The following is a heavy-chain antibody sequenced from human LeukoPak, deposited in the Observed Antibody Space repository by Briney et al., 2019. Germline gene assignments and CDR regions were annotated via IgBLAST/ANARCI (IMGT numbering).Heavy chain of an antibody. CDR2: INHSGST. CDR3: ARPNRGYCSSTSCYPHYYYYYGMDV. CDR1: GGSISSSSYY. Sequence: SETLSLTCTVSGGSISSSSYYWGWIRQPPGQGLEWIGEINHSGSTNYNPSLKSRVTISVDTSKNQFSLKLSSVTAADTAVYYCARPNRGYCSSTSCYPHYYYYYGMDVWGQGTTVTVSS. V-gene: IGHV4-39*07. J-gene: IGHJ6*02. D-gene: IGHD2-2*01.